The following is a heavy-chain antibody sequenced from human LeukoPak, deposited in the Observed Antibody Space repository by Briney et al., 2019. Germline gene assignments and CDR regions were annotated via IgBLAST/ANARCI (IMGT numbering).Heavy chain of an antibody. Sequence: GPSLRLSCAASGFTFSNYAMSRVRQAPGKELEWVSAVSGRDDSTYYADSVKGRFTISRDTSKNTLYLQMNSLRAEDTAVYYCVKWGDYDILAGYYDPDYWGQGTLVTVSS. V-gene: IGHV3-23*01. CDR2: VSGRDDST. CDR1: GFTFSNYA. D-gene: IGHD3-9*01. CDR3: VKWGDYDILAGYYDPDY. J-gene: IGHJ4*02.